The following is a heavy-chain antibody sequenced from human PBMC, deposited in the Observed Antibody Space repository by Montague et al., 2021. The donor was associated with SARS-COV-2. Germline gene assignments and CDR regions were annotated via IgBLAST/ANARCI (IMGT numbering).Heavy chain of an antibody. Sequence: SETLSLTCAVYGGSFSGYYWSWIRQPPGKGLEWIGEINHSGSTNYNPSLKSRVTISVDTSKNQFSLKLSSVTAADTAVYYCARGLPITTFFDAYYGMDVWGQGTTVTVSS. J-gene: IGHJ6*02. V-gene: IGHV4-34*01. CDR2: INHSGST. D-gene: IGHD3-3*01. CDR3: ARGLPITTFFDAYYGMDV. CDR1: GGSFSGYY.